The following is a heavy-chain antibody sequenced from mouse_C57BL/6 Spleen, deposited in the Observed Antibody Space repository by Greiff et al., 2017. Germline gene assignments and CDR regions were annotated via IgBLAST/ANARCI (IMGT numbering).Heavy chain of an antibody. J-gene: IGHJ3*01. CDR2: IHPSDSDT. CDR1: GYTFTSYW. D-gene: IGHD1-1*01. Sequence: VQLQQPGAELVKPGASVKVSCKASGYTFTSYWMHWVKQRPGQGLEWIGRIHPSDSDTNYNQKFKGKATLTVDKSSSTAYMQLRSLTSEDSAVYYCAIITYYYGSSLFAYWGQGTLVTVSA. V-gene: IGHV1-74*01. CDR3: AIITYYYGSSLFAY.